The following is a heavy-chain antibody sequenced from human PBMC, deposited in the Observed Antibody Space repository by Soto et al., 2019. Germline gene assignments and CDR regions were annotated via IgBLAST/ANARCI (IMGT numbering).Heavy chain of an antibody. D-gene: IGHD5-12*01. V-gene: IGHV1-18*01. J-gene: IGHJ6*02. CDR3: AREGVAPYYYYGMDV. CDR2: ISTYNGDT. Sequence: QVQLVQSGAEVKKPGASVKVSCKASGYTFTRSGISWVRQAPGQGLEWMGWISTYNGDTNYAQTFQGRVTMTTGTSKCTAYMELRSLRSDDPAGYYCAREGVAPYYYYGMDVWGQGTPVTVSS. CDR1: GYTFTRSG.